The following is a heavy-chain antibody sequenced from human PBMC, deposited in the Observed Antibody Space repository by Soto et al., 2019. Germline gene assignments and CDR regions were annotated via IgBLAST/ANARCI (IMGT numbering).Heavy chain of an antibody. D-gene: IGHD3-3*01. J-gene: IGHJ6*02. V-gene: IGHV4-4*02. CDR3: ARVLSLRFLEWSYYYYGMDV. CDR1: GGSISSSNW. CDR2: IYHSGST. Sequence: SETLSLTCAVSGGSISSSNWWSWVRQPPGKGLEWIGEIYHSGSTNYNPSLKSRVTISVDKSKNQFSLKLSSVTAADTAVYYCARVLSLRFLEWSYYYYGMDVWGPGTTVTVYS.